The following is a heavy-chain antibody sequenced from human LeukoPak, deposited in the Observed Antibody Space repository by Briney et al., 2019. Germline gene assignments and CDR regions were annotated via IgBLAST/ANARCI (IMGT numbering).Heavy chain of an antibody. V-gene: IGHV3-23*01. CDR2: ISGSGGST. Sequence: GGSLRLSCAASGFTFSSYAMSWVRHAPGKGMEWVSGISGSGGSTYYGDSVKGRFTISRDNSKNTLYLQMTSLRAEDTAVYYCAKDQVWIVVGSFDYWGQGTLVTVSS. D-gene: IGHD3-22*01. CDR3: AKDQVWIVVGSFDY. CDR1: GFTFSSYA. J-gene: IGHJ4*02.